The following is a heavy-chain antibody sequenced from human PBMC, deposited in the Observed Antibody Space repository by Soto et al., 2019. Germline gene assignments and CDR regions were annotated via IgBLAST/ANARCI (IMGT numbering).Heavy chain of an antibody. V-gene: IGHV3-30*03. CDR2: ISYDGSNK. J-gene: IGHJ4*02. D-gene: IGHD1-26*01. CDR3: ARLVGAYQHYIDY. CDR1: GFTFSSYG. Sequence: PGGSLRLSCAASGFTFSSYGMHWVRQAPGKGLEWVAVISYDGSNKYYADSVKGRFTISRDNSKNTLYLQMNSLRAEDTAVYYCARLVGAYQHYIDYWGQGTLVTVSS.